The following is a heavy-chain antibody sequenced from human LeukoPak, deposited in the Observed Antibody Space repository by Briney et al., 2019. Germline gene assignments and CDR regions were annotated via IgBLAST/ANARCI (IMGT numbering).Heavy chain of an antibody. Sequence: SETLSLTCTVSGGSFSSYYWSWIRQPPGKGLEWIGYIYYSGSTNYNPSLKSRVTISVDTSKNQFSLKLSSVTAADTAVYYCARDPIFLEVSLRGEAFDIWGQGTMVTVSS. J-gene: IGHJ3*02. CDR1: GGSFSSYY. V-gene: IGHV4-59*01. CDR3: ARDPIFLEVSLRGEAFDI. D-gene: IGHD3-3*02. CDR2: IYYSGST.